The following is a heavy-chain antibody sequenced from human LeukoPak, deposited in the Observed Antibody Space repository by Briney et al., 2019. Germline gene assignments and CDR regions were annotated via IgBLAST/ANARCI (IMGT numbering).Heavy chain of an antibody. CDR2: ISSSGGTT. CDR3: SKWAGVSDTSNWYGPFDP. V-gene: IGHV3-23*01. CDR1: GFTFSSYA. J-gene: IGHJ5*02. D-gene: IGHD6-13*01. Sequence: GGSLRLSCAASGFTFSSYAMSLVRQVPGKGLEWVSTISSSGGTTYYADSVKGRFTISRDNSKNTLSLQMNSLSAEDTAIYYCSKWAGVSDTSNWYGPFDPWGQGTLVTVSS.